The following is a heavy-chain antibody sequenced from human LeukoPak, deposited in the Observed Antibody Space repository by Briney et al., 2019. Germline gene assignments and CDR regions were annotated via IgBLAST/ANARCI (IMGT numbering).Heavy chain of an antibody. V-gene: IGHV3-23*01. CDR2: ISGSGGST. Sequence: GGSLRLSCAASGFTFGSYAMSWVRQAPGKGLEWVSAISGSGGSTYYADSVKGRFTISRDNSENTLCLQMSSLRAEDTAVYYCAKGASPGGYAPLDYWGQGTLVTVSS. D-gene: IGHD2-8*02. J-gene: IGHJ4*02. CDR1: GFTFGSYA. CDR3: AKGASPGGYAPLDY.